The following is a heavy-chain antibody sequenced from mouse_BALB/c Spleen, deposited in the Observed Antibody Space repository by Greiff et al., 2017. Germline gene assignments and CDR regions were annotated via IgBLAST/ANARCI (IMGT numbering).Heavy chain of an antibody. Sequence: QVHVKQSGAELVRPGTSVKVSCKASGYAFTNYLIEWVKQRPGQGLEWIGVINPGSGGTNYNEKFKGKATLTADKSSSTAYMQLSSLTSDDSAVYFCARGAHYGNYAMDYWGQGTSVTVSA. J-gene: IGHJ4*01. D-gene: IGHD2-1*01. CDR2: INPGSGGT. CDR3: ARGAHYGNYAMDY. V-gene: IGHV1-54*01. CDR1: GYAFTNYL.